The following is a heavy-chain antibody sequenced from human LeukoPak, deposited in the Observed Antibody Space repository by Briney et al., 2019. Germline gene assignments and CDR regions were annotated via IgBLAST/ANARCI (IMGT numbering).Heavy chain of an antibody. CDR1: GYTFTSYY. J-gene: IGHJ4*02. CDR3: ASSIVATAARY. Sequence: ASVNVSCTASGYTFTSYYMHWVRQAPGQGLEWMGIINPSGGSTSYAQKFQGRVTMTRDTSTSTVYMELSSLRSEDTAVYYCASSIVATAARYWGQGTLVTVSS. D-gene: IGHD5-12*01. CDR2: INPSGGST. V-gene: IGHV1-46*01.